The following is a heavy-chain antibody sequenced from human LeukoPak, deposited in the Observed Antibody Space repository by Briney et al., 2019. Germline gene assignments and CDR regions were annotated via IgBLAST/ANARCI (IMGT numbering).Heavy chain of an antibody. V-gene: IGHV1-69*13. D-gene: IGHD2-2*01. CDR1: GGTFSTHA. CDR2: LIPIFALA. Sequence: SVKVSCKASGGTFSTHAISWVRQAPGQGLEWTGGLIPIFALANYAQKFQGRLTITADESTNTAYLELSSLRFEDTAVYYCARAECSTTNCHTRIRNYYMDVWGTGTPVTVSS. J-gene: IGHJ6*03. CDR3: ARAECSTTNCHTRIRNYYMDV.